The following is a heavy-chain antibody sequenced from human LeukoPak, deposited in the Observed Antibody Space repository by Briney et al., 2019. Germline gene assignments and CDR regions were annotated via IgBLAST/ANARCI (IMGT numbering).Heavy chain of an antibody. CDR2: IYYSGST. CDR1: GGSISSSSYY. CDR3: ATRADSSGYYYVDY. V-gene: IGHV4-39*01. Sequence: SETLSLTCTVSGGSISSSSYYWGWIRQPPEKGLEWIGSIYYSGSTYYNPSLKSRVTISVDTSKNQFSLKLSSVTAADTAVYYCATRADSSGYYYVDYWGQGTLVTVSS. D-gene: IGHD3-22*01. J-gene: IGHJ4*02.